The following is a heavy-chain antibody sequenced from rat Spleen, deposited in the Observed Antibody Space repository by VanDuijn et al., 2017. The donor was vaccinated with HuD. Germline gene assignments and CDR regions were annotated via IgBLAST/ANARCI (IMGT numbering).Heavy chain of an antibody. Sequence: QVQLKESGPGLVQSSQTLSLTCTVAGFSLTSYNVHWVRQPPGKGLEWMGVIWTDGNTAYNSLLKSRLSMSRDISKSQVFLKMNSLQTEDTATYYCARDWLDYWGQGVMVTVSS. CDR2: IWTDGNT. J-gene: IGHJ2*01. CDR3: ARDWLDY. CDR1: GFSLTSYN. V-gene: IGHV2-32*01.